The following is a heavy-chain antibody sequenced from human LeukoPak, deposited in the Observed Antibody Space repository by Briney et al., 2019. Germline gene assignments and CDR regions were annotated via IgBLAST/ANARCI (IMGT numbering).Heavy chain of an antibody. D-gene: IGHD3-3*01. Sequence: GSLRFSCAASGFTFSNYAMSWVRQAPGEGLEWVSSISGTGGKTSYADSVKARFTISRDNSKNTLYLQMNSLRAEDTAVYYCAKEDYDFWSGYYTFFDYWGQGTLVTVSS. V-gene: IGHV3-23*01. CDR2: ISGTGGKT. CDR3: AKEDYDFWSGYYTFFDY. J-gene: IGHJ4*02. CDR1: GFTFSNYA.